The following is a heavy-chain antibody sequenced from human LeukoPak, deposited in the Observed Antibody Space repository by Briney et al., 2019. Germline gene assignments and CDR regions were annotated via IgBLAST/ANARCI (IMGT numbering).Heavy chain of an antibody. V-gene: IGHV3-23*01. CDR1: GFSFSSSA. CDR2: ISGGAGST. CDR3: AKDHSEAVFRGSPIEGLMTTRISFFDS. D-gene: IGHD4-11*01. J-gene: IGHJ4*02. Sequence: PGGSLRLSCAASGFSFSSSAMSWVRQAPGKGLEWVSGISGGAGSTYYADALKGRFTISRDNSKNTLYLQLNSLRVEDTAIYYCAKDHSEAVFRGSPIEGLMTTRISFFDSWGPGTLVTVSS.